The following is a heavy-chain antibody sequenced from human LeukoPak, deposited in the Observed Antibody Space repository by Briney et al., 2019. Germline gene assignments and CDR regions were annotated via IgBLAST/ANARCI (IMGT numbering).Heavy chain of an antibody. D-gene: IGHD3-22*01. CDR3: ARAGSYYDTSGWGDYYYYYYMDV. V-gene: IGHV4-4*02. Sequence: SETLSLTCAVSGGSISSSNWWSWVRPPPGKGLEWIGEIYHSGSTNYNPSLKSRVTISVDTSKNQFSLKLSSVTAADTAVYYCARAGSYYDTSGWGDYYYYYYMDVWGKGTTVTVSS. J-gene: IGHJ6*03. CDR1: GGSISSSNW. CDR2: IYHSGST.